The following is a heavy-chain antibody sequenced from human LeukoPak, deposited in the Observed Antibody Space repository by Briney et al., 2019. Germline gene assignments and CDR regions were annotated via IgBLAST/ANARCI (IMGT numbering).Heavy chain of an antibody. CDR2: ISGSGGST. Sequence: GGSLRLSCAASGFTFSSYAMSWVRQAPGKGLEWVSAISGSGGSTYYADSVKGRFTISRDNSKNTLCLQMNSLRAEDTAVYYCAKQGSRLVYGMDVWGQGTTVTVSS. D-gene: IGHD6-19*01. V-gene: IGHV3-23*01. CDR1: GFTFSSYA. CDR3: AKQGSRLVYGMDV. J-gene: IGHJ6*02.